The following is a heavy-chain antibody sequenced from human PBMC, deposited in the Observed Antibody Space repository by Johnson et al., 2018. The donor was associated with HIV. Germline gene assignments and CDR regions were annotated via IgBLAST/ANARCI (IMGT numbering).Heavy chain of an antibody. D-gene: IGHD3-3*01. J-gene: IGHJ3*02. CDR3: ARPMGTHYNFWSGSNAFDI. CDR2: TRYDGSNK. Sequence: QVQLVESGGGVVQPGRSLRLSCAASGFTFSSYAMHWVRQAPGKGLEWVAFTRYDGSNKYYVDSVKGRFTISRDNSKNTLYLQMNSLRPEDTAVYYCARPMGTHYNFWSGSNAFDIWGQGTMVTVSS. CDR1: GFTFSSYA. V-gene: IGHV3-30*04.